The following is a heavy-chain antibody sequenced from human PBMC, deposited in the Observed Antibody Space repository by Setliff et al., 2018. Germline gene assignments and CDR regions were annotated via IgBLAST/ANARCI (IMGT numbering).Heavy chain of an antibody. V-gene: IGHV4-34*01. D-gene: IGHD5-12*01. CDR2: INHSGGT. CDR3: TRAGTGGYKSGFDY. J-gene: IGHJ4*02. Sequence: SETLSLTCAVYGGSFTGYYWSWIRQTPTKGLEWIGEINHSGGTHYNPSLKSRLTMSVDTSKNQFSLNLSSVTAEDTAVYYCTRAGTGGYKSGFDYWGQGTLVTVSS. CDR1: GGSFTGYY.